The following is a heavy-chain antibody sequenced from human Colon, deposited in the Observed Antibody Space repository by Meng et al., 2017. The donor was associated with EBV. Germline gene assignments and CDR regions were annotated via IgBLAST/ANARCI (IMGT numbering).Heavy chain of an antibody. CDR2: IYHGVNI. CDR3: VRDTRRGGGWFDP. Sequence: QEAGSGLVRPSQTLSLNCAVSGDSITSGVYSWTWIRQPPGKGLEWIGYIYHGVNIYYTPSLRSRVTISVDKSRNQFSLKLTSVSAADTAVYYCVRDTRRGGGWFDPWGQGTLVTVSS. D-gene: IGHD3-10*01. V-gene: IGHV4-30-2*01. CDR1: GDSITSGVYS. J-gene: IGHJ5*02.